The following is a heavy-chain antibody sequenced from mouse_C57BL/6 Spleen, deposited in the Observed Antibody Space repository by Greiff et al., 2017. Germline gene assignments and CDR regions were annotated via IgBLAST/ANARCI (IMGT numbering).Heavy chain of an antibody. J-gene: IGHJ3*01. CDR1: GFTFSDYG. CDR2: ISSGSSTI. D-gene: IGHD1-1*01. CDR3: ARDYYGSSPPFAY. V-gene: IGHV5-17*01. Sequence: EVKLVESGGGLVKPGGSLKLSCAASGFTFSDYGMHWVRQAPEKGLEWVAYISSGSSTIYYADTVKGRFTISRDNAKNTLFLQMTSLRSEDTAMYDCARDYYGSSPPFAYWGQGTLVTVSA.